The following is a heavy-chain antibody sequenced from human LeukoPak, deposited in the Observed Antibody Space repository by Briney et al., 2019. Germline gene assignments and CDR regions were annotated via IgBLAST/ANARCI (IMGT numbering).Heavy chain of an antibody. V-gene: IGHV3-30-3*01. CDR2: ISYDGSNK. J-gene: IGHJ6*04. CDR1: GFTFSSYA. D-gene: IGHD3-10*01. Sequence: GRSLRLSCAASGFTFSSYAMHWVRQAPGKGLEWVAVISYDGSNKYYADSVKGRFTISRDNSKNTLYLQMNSLRAEDTAVYYCARSARGVIFDVWGKGTTVTVSS. CDR3: ARSARGVIFDV.